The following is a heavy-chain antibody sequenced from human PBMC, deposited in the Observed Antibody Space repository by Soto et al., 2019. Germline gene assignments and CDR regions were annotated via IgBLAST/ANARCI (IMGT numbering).Heavy chain of an antibody. J-gene: IGHJ4*02. Sequence: GGSLRLSCAASGFTFSNYAISWVRRAPGTGLEWVSTISGGGDGTYYSDSVKGRFTISRDNSKNTLYLQINSLRADDTAVFHCARGGYSRGWSFDYWGQGTLVTVSS. CDR1: GFTFSNYA. CDR2: ISGGGDGT. CDR3: ARGGYSRGWSFDY. D-gene: IGHD6-19*01. V-gene: IGHV3-23*01.